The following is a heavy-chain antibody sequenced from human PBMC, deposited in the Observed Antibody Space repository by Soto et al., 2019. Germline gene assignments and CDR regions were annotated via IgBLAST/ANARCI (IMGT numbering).Heavy chain of an antibody. V-gene: IGHV1-18*04. Sequence: QIQLVQSGAEVKKPGASVKVSCKTSGYNFLSYGITWVRQAPGQGLEWMGWISADNDNTNYAQKLQGKVTMTTDTSTTTAYREVRSLRSDDTAIYYCARVRARYCSGASCYSMDYWGQGTLVTVSS. CDR3: ARVRARYCSGASCYSMDY. D-gene: IGHD2-15*01. CDR2: ISADNDNT. J-gene: IGHJ4*02. CDR1: GYNFLSYG.